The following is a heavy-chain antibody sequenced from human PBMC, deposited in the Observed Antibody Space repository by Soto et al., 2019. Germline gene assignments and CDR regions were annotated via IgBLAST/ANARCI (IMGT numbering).Heavy chain of an antibody. J-gene: IGHJ4*02. Sequence: GGSLRLSCAASGFTFSSYGMHWVRQAPGKGLEWVAVISYDGSNKYYADSVKGRLTISRDNSKNTLYLQMNSLRAEDTAVYYCAKDRRIRSGFDYWGQGTLVTVSS. CDR3: AKDRRIRSGFDY. D-gene: IGHD2-15*01. V-gene: IGHV3-30*18. CDR2: ISYDGSNK. CDR1: GFTFSSYG.